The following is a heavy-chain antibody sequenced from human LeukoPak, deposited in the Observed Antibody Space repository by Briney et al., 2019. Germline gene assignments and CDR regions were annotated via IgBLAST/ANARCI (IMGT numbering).Heavy chain of an antibody. V-gene: IGHV1-2*02. CDR1: GFTFTGFY. CDR3: ARGGYSRSSEYYYGMDV. D-gene: IGHD6-6*01. J-gene: IGHJ6*02. Sequence: GASVKVSRKASGFTFTGFYMHWVRQAPGQGLEWMGWINPNSGGTNYAQKFQGRVTMTRDTSINTAYMELSRLRSDDTAVYYCARGGYSRSSEYYYGMDVWGQGTTVTVSS. CDR2: INPNSGGT.